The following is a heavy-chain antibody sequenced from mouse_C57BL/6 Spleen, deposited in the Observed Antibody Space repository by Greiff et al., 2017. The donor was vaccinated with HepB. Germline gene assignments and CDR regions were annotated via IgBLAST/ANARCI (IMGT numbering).Heavy chain of an antibody. CDR2: IYPGGGYT. CDR1: GYTFTNYW. V-gene: IGHV1-63*01. Sequence: VHLVESGAELVRPGTSVKMSCKASGYTFTNYWIGWAKQRPGHGLEWIGDIYPGGGYTNYNEKFKGKATLTADKSSSTAYMQFSSLTSEDSAIYYCARESDYAMDYWGQGTSVTVSS. CDR3: ARESDYAMDY. J-gene: IGHJ4*01.